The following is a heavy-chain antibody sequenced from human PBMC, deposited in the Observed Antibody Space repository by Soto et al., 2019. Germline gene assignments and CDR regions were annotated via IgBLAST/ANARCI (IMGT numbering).Heavy chain of an antibody. D-gene: IGHD2-2*01. CDR2: ISWNSGSI. Sequence: PGGSMRLSCAASGFTFDDYAMHWVRQAPGKGLEWVSGISWNSGSIGYADSVKGRFTISRDNAKNSLYLQMNSLRAEDTALYYCAKGELGYCSSTSCSDFDYWGQGTLVTVSS. V-gene: IGHV3-9*01. CDR1: GFTFDDYA. CDR3: AKGELGYCSSTSCSDFDY. J-gene: IGHJ4*02.